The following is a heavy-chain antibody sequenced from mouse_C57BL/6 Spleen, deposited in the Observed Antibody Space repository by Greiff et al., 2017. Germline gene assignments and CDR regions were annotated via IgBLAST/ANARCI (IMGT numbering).Heavy chain of an antibody. D-gene: IGHD1-1*01. J-gene: IGHJ2*01. Sequence: QVQLQQPGAELVRPGTSVKLSCKASGYTFTSYWMHWVKQRPGPGLEWIGVIDPSDSYTNYNQKFKGKATLTVDTSSSTAYMQLSSLTSEDSAVXYLARGGFITTVVAPVDYWGQGTTLTVSS. CDR2: IDPSDSYT. V-gene: IGHV1-59*01. CDR1: GYTFTSYW. CDR3: ARGGFITTVVAPVDY.